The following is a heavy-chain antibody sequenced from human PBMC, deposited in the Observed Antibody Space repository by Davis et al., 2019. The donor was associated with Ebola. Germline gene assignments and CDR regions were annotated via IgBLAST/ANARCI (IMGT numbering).Heavy chain of an antibody. CDR3: ARERRYDSGYFDY. CDR1: GFTFSDYY. J-gene: IGHJ4*02. CDR2: ISTSGSAI. V-gene: IGHV3-11*04. D-gene: IGHD3-22*01. Sequence: GGSLRLSCAASGFTFSDYYMSWIRQAPGKGLEWVSYISTSGSAIYYADSVKGRFTISRDNAKNSLYLQMHSLRDEDTAVYYCARERRYDSGYFDYWGQGTLVTVSS.